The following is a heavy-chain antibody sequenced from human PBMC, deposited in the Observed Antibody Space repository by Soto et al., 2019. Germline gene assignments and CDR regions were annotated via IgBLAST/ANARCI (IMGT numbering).Heavy chain of an antibody. CDR1: GGSISSSSYY. Sequence: SETLSLTCTVSGGSISSSSYYWGWIRQPPGKGLEWIGSIYYSGSTYYNPSLKSRVTISVDTSKNQFSLKLSSVTAADTAVYYCARLGWREYNWFDPWGQGTLVTVSS. CDR3: ARLGWREYNWFDP. J-gene: IGHJ5*02. D-gene: IGHD3-10*01. CDR2: IYYSGST. V-gene: IGHV4-39*01.